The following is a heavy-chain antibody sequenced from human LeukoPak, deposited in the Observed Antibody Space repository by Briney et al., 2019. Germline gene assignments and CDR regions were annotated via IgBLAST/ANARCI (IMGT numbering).Heavy chain of an antibody. J-gene: IGHJ6*03. V-gene: IGHV1-2*02. CDR2: INPNSGGT. D-gene: IGHD3-10*01. Sequence: ASVKVSCKASGYTFTGYYMHWVRQAPGQGLEWMGWINPNSGGTNYAQKFQGRVTMTRDTSISTAYMELSRLRSDDTAAYYCARDKEDGSGRGLNYYYYYYMDVWGKGTTVTVSS. CDR1: GYTFTGYY. CDR3: ARDKEDGSGRGLNYYYYYYMDV.